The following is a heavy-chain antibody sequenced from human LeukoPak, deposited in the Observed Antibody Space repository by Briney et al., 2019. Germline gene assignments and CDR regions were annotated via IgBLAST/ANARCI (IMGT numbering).Heavy chain of an antibody. CDR3: ARGKAGYCSSTSCQHYYYGMDV. Sequence: ASVKVSCKASGYTFTSYGISWVRQAPGQGLEWMGWISAYNGNTNYAQKLQGRVTMTTDTSTSIAYMELRSLRSDDTAVYYCARGKAGYCSSTSCQHYYYGMDVWGQGTTVTVSS. CDR2: ISAYNGNT. D-gene: IGHD2-2*01. J-gene: IGHJ6*02. CDR1: GYTFTSYG. V-gene: IGHV1-18*01.